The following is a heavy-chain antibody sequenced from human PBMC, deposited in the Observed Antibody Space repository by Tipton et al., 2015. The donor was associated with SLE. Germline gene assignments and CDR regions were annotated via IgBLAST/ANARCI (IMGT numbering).Heavy chain of an antibody. CDR1: GGSFSGYY. CDR2: INHSGST. D-gene: IGHD5-24*01. CDR3: ARDRGSDGRRDGYNYVQYFQH. V-gene: IGHV4-34*01. J-gene: IGHJ1*01. Sequence: TLSLTCAVYGGSFSGYYWSWIRQPPGKGLEWIGEINHSGSTNYNPSLKSRVTILVDTSKNQFSLKLSSVTAADTAVYYCARDRGSDGRRDGYNYVQYFQHWGQGTLVTVSS.